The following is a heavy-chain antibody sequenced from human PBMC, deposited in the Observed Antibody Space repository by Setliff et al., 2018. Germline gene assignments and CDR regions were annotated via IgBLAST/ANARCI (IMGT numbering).Heavy chain of an antibody. D-gene: IGHD6-13*01. CDR2: INTGGGSA. Sequence: ASVKVSCKASGYAFINYYMFWVRQASGQGPEWMGTINTGGGSASIVDQFQVRVTMTRETSTSTVYLELNSLRSDDTAVYYCVSGGLAAAGKKGVFEHWGQGTLVTVSS. CDR3: VSGGLAAAGKKGVFEH. CDR1: GYAFINYY. V-gene: IGHV1-46*01. J-gene: IGHJ4*02.